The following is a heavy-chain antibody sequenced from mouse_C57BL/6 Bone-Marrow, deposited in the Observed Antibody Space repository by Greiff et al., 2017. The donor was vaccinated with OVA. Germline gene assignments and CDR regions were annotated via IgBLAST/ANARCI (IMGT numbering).Heavy chain of an antibody. J-gene: IGHJ2*01. CDR2: LHPSDSDT. V-gene: IGHV1-74*01. D-gene: IGHD1-1*01. Sequence: QVQLQQPGAELVKPGASVKVSCKASGYTFTSYWMHWVKQRPGQGLEWIGRLHPSDSDTNYNQKFKGKATLTVDKSSSTAYMQLSSLTSEDSAVYYCAMGELLPYYFDYWGQGTTLTVSS. CDR3: AMGELLPYYFDY. CDR1: GYTFTSYW.